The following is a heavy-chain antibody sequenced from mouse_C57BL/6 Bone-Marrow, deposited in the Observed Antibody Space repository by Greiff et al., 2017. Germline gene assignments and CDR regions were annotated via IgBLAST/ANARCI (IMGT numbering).Heavy chain of an antibody. V-gene: IGHV8-8*01. CDR1: GFSLSTFGMG. D-gene: IGHD2-3*01. CDR3: APPPDGCYDAY. Sequence: QVTLKVSGPGILQPSQTLSLTCSFSGFSLSTFGMGVGWLRQPSGKGLEWLVHIWWDDDKYYNPALKSRPTISKDTSKNQVFLKLANVDTADTATYYCAPPPDGCYDAYWGKGTLVTVSA. J-gene: IGHJ3*01. CDR2: IWWDDDK.